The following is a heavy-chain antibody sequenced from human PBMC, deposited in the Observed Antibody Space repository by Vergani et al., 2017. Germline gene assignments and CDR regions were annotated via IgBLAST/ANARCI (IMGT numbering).Heavy chain of an antibody. Sequence: QVQLQESGPGLVKPSQTLSLTCTVSGGSISSGSYYWSWIRQPAGKGLEWIGRIYTSGSTNYNPSLKSRVTISVDTSKNQFSLKLSSVTAADTAVYYCATDGAWIQPEGLADYWGQGTLVTVSS. CDR1: GGSISSGSYY. CDR3: ATDGAWIQPEGLADY. J-gene: IGHJ4*02. V-gene: IGHV4-61*02. D-gene: IGHD5-18*01. CDR2: IYTSGST.